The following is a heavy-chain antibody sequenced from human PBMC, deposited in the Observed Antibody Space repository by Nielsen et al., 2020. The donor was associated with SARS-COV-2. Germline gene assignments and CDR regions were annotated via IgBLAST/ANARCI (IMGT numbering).Heavy chain of an antibody. CDR1: GYTFTNSW. Sequence: GESLKTSCQGSGYTFTNSWITWMRQMPGKGLEWMGIIYPGNSETRYSPSFQGQVTISADKSTSTAYLQWSSLKASDTAMYYCGRHLSVVHKGLEIWGQGTMVTVSS. V-gene: IGHV5-51*01. D-gene: IGHD1-1*01. CDR2: IYPGNSET. CDR3: GRHLSVVHKGLEI. J-gene: IGHJ3*02.